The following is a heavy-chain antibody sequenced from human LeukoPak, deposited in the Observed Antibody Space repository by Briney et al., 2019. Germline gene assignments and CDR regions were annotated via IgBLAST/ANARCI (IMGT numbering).Heavy chain of an antibody. D-gene: IGHD6-19*01. CDR2: IIPILGIA. Sequence: ASVKVSCKASGGTFSSYAISWVRQAPGQGLEWMGRIIPILGIANYAQKFQGRVTITADKSTSTAYMELSSLRSEDTAVYYCARDLKGDGWCRRWDAFDIWGQGTMVTVSS. CDR3: ARDLKGDGWCRRWDAFDI. CDR1: GGTFSSYA. J-gene: IGHJ3*02. V-gene: IGHV1-69*04.